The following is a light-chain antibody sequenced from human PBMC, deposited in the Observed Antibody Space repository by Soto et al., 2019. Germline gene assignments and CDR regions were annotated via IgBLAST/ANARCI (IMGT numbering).Light chain of an antibody. V-gene: IGKV3-20*01. CDR3: QQYGRSPFT. CDR2: GAS. Sequence: EIVVTQSPVTLSLSPGERATLSCRASQRISSNFAAWFQQKPGLPPRLLIYGASTRASGVPDRFSGGGSGTDFVLTSSRLEPEDFAVYCCQQYGRSPFTFGRGTKLQI. J-gene: IGKJ2*01. CDR1: QRISSNF.